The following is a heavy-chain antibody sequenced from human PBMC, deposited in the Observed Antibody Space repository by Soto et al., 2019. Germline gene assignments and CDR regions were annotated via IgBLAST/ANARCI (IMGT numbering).Heavy chain of an antibody. J-gene: IGHJ6*02. CDR1: GGSFSGYY. D-gene: IGHD3-10*01. Sequence: SETLSLTCAVYGGSFSGYYWSWIRQPPGKGLEWIGEINHSGSTNYNPSLKSRVTISVDTSKNQFSLKLSSVTAADTAVYYCGRGLIFSFYSGSGSYYINYYYGMDVWGQGTTVTVSS. CDR2: INHSGST. CDR3: GRGLIFSFYSGSGSYYINYYYGMDV. V-gene: IGHV4-34*01.